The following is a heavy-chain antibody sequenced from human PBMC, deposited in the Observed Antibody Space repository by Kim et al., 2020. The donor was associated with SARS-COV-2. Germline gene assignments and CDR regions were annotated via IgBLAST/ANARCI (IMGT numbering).Heavy chain of an antibody. V-gene: IGHV4-39*01. CDR3: ARRRVADY. J-gene: IGHJ4*02. CDR2: GFT. Sequence: GFTYYNPSLKSRLTISVDTSKNQFSLNLGSVTAADTAVYYCARRRVADYWGQGTLVTVSS. D-gene: IGHD3-3*01.